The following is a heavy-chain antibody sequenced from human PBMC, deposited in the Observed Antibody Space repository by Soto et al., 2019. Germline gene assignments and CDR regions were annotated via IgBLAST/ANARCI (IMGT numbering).Heavy chain of an antibody. Sequence: QVQLVESGGGVVQPGRSLRLSCVASGFTFSSYAMHWVRQAPDKGLEWVAVISYDGSNKYYADSVKGRFTISRENSKNTLYLQMNSLRAEDTAVYYCAREDTAMVWFWFDPWGQGTLVTVSS. V-gene: IGHV3-30-3*01. CDR2: ISYDGSNK. CDR3: AREDTAMVWFWFDP. CDR1: GFTFSSYA. D-gene: IGHD5-18*01. J-gene: IGHJ5*02.